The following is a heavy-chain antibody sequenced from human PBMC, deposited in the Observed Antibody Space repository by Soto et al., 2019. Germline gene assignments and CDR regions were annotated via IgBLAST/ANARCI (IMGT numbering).Heavy chain of an antibody. CDR1: GYTFTGYG. CDR3: ARDPPSRYCSSTSCFYGMDV. Sequence: GQVSCKASGYTFTGYGISWVRQAPGQGLEWMGWISAYNGNTNYAQKLQGRVTMTTDTSTSTAYMELRSLRSDDTAVYYCARDPPSRYCSSTSCFYGMDVWGQGTTVTVSS. V-gene: IGHV1-18*01. CDR2: ISAYNGNT. J-gene: IGHJ6*02. D-gene: IGHD2-2*01.